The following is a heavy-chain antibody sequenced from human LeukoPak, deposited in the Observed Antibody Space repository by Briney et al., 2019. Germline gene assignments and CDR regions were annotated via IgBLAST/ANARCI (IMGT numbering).Heavy chain of an antibody. D-gene: IGHD5-24*01. J-gene: IGHJ6*04. Sequence: GGSLRLSCAASGFTFSSYGMHWVRQAPGKGLEWVTLISYSGDNTYYADSVKGRFTFSRDKSKNTLYLQMNSLRPEDSAVYYCASDPRDGGQNVWGKGTMVTVSS. CDR2: ISYSGDNT. CDR1: GFTFSSYG. V-gene: IGHV3-30*19. CDR3: ASDPRDGGQNV.